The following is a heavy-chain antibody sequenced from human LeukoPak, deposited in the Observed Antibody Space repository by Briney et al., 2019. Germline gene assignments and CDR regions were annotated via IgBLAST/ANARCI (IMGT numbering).Heavy chain of an antibody. CDR1: GFTFSSYS. CDR3: ARDQLNTAMTRPADY. D-gene: IGHD5-18*01. Sequence: PGGSLRLSCAASGFTFSSYSMNWVRRAPGKGLEWVSSISSSSSYIYYADSVKGRFTISRDNAKNSLYLQMNSLRAEDTAVYYCARDQLNTAMTRPADYWGQGTLVTVSS. CDR2: ISSSSSYI. J-gene: IGHJ4*02. V-gene: IGHV3-21*01.